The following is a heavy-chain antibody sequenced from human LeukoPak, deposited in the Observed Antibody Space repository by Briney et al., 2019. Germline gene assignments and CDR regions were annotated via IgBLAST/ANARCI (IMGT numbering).Heavy chain of an antibody. J-gene: IGHJ4*02. CDR2: IFYSGST. D-gene: IGHD6-19*01. Sequence: PSETLSLTCAVSGGSISSGGYSWSWIRQPPGKGLEWIGSIFYSGSTYYNPSLKSRITISLDTSKNQFSLKLRSVTAADTAVYYCARDKEWLAPFDYWGQGTLVTVSS. V-gene: IGHV4-39*07. CDR1: GGSISSGGYS. CDR3: ARDKEWLAPFDY.